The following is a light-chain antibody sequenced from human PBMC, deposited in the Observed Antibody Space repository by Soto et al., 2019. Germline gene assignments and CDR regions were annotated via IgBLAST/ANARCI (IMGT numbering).Light chain of an antibody. CDR3: QQYSHLIT. CDR2: DAS. J-gene: IGKJ5*01. V-gene: IGKV1-33*01. CDR1: QAIRNY. Sequence: DIQMTQSPSSLSASVGDRVTITCQASQAIRNYLNWYQQKLGKAPKLLIYDASNLETGVPSRFSGSGSGTDFTFTISSLQPEDIATYYCQQYSHLITFGQGTRLEIK.